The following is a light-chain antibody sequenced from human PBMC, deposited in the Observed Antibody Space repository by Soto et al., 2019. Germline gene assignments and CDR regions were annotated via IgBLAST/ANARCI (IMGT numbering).Light chain of an antibody. J-gene: IGKJ5*01. CDR2: ETS. CDR3: QQTYSTLPST. V-gene: IGKV1-39*01. Sequence: DVQMTQSPSSLSAFVGDRVTITCRASQSINTYLNWYQQKPGKAPRLLIYETSNLESGVPSRFSGSGSGTDFTLTITSLQPEDFATYYCQQTYSTLPSTFGQGTRLE. CDR1: QSINTY.